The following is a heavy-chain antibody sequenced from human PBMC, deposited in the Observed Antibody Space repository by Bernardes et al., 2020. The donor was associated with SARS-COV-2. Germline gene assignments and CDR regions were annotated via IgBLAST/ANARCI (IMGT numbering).Heavy chain of an antibody. CDR3: AKDIRPYYYYISMDV. V-gene: IGHV3-43*01. J-gene: IGHJ6*02. CDR2: ISWDGGST. Sequence: GGSLRLSCAASGFTFEDYTMHWVRQAPGKGLEWVSLISWDGGSTYYADSVKGRFTISRDNSKNSQYLQMNSLRTEDTALYYCAKDIRPYYYYISMDVWGQGSTVTVSS. CDR1: GFTFEDYT.